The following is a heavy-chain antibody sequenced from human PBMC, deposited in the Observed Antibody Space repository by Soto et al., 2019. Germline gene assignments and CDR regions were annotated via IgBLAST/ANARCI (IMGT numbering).Heavy chain of an antibody. CDR3: AKDQMRTGGRFDY. Sequence: GGSLRLSCAASGFTFSSYAMSWVRQAPGKGLEWVSAISGSGGSTYYADSVKGRFTISRDNSKNTLYLQMNSLRAEDTGVYYYAKDQMRTGGRFDYWGQGTLVTVSS. CDR2: ISGSGGST. J-gene: IGHJ4*02. CDR1: GFTFSSYA. D-gene: IGHD7-27*01. V-gene: IGHV3-23*01.